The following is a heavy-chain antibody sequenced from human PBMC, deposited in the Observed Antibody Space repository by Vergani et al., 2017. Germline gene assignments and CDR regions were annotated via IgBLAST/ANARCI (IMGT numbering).Heavy chain of an antibody. Sequence: QVQLKESGPGLVKPSETLSLTCTVSNFFISSNAYYWGWIRQAPGRGLEWIGSLHHNGTTSHNPSLRSRVTISVDTSKNQFSLKLSSVTAADTAVYYCARNPDCGGDCYSDAFDIWGQGTMVTVSS. D-gene: IGHD2-21*02. CDR2: LHHNGTT. V-gene: IGHV4-38-2*02. J-gene: IGHJ3*02. CDR1: NFFISSNAYY. CDR3: ARNPDCGGDCYSDAFDI.